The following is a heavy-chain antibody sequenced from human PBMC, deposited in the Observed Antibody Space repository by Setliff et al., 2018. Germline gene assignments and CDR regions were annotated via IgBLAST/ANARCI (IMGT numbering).Heavy chain of an antibody. CDR2: VYHSGTT. CDR3: AREPTRTGGFYYLDV. Sequence: NLSLTCTVPGGSITTSSYSWGWIRQPPGEGLEWIGNVYHSGTTYYNPSLKSRLTLSVDTSKNQLSLELRSVTAADTAVYYRAREPTRTGGFYYLDVWGEGTTVTVSS. V-gene: IGHV4-39*02. CDR1: GGSITTSSYS. D-gene: IGHD2-21*02. J-gene: IGHJ6*04.